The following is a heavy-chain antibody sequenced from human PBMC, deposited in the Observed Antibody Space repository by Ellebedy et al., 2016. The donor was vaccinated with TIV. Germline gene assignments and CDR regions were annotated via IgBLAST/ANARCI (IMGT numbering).Heavy chain of an antibody. CDR3: ATREWQDPMDV. V-gene: IGHV1-3*04. Sequence: ASVKVSXXASGHNFTTYGIHWVRQAPGQGLEWMGWINTGNGNTKYSQTFQGRVTITRDTSATTAYMELSSLMSEDTAVYYCATREWQDPMDVWGQGTTVTVSS. D-gene: IGHD3-3*01. J-gene: IGHJ6*02. CDR2: INTGNGNT. CDR1: GHNFTTYG.